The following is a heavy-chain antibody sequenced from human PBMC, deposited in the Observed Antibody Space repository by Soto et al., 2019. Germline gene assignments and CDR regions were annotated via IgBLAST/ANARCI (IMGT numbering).Heavy chain of an antibody. Sequence: SRRLSCAASGFTFDDYAMHWVRQAPGKGLEWVSGISWNSGSIGYADSVKGRFTISKVSAKNSLYVQMNSLRAEDTALYYCAKRGALLSEGGGYWGQGT. V-gene: IGHV3-9*01. CDR2: ISWNSGSI. D-gene: IGHD2-15*01. CDR1: GFTFDDYA. J-gene: IGHJ4*02. CDR3: AKRGALLSEGGGY.